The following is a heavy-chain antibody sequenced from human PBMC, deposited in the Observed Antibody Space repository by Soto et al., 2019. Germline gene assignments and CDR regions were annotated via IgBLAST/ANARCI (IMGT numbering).Heavy chain of an antibody. D-gene: IGHD2-2*01. CDR3: ARDAEDIVVVPAAWAHYYYMDV. CDR1: GGTFSSYT. CDR2: IIPILGIA. J-gene: IGHJ6*03. V-gene: IGHV1-69*08. Sequence: QVQLVQSGAEVKKPGSSVKVSCKASGGTFSSYTISWVRQAPGQGLEWMGRIIPILGIANYAQKFQGRVTITADKSTSTAYMELSSLRSEDTAVYYCARDAEDIVVVPAAWAHYYYMDVWGQGTTVTVSS.